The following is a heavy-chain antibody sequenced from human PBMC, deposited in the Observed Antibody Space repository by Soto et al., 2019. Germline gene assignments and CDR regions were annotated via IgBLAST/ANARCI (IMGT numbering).Heavy chain of an antibody. D-gene: IGHD2-21*02. CDR1: GFTFSSYA. Sequence: EVQLLESGGGLVQPGGSLRLSCAASGFTFSSYAMSWVRQAPGKGLEWVSAISGSGGSTYYADSVKGRFTISRDNSKNTQYLQMNSMRAEDTAVYSCAKDVGAIGVVTAIDYWGQGTLVTVSS. V-gene: IGHV3-23*01. CDR2: ISGSGGST. CDR3: AKDVGAIGVVTAIDY. J-gene: IGHJ4*02.